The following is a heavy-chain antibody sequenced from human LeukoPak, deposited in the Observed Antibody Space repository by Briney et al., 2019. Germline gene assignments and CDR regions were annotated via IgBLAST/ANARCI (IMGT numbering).Heavy chain of an antibody. CDR1: GYTFTSYY. CDR3: ARVVGPYGYSRY. CDR2: INPSGGST. J-gene: IGHJ4*02. Sequence: ASVKVSCKASGYTFTSYYIHWVRQAPGQGLEWMGIINPSGGSTSYAQKFQGRVTMTRDTSTSTVYMELSSLRSEDTAVYYCARVVGPYGYSRYWGQGTLVTVSS. V-gene: IGHV1-46*01. D-gene: IGHD2-15*01.